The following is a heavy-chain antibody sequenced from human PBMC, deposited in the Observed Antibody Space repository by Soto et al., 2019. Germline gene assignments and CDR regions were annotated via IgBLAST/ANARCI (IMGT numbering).Heavy chain of an antibody. CDR1: GFTFISYA. CDR3: AKDSPLRWSYDY. Sequence: GGSLRLSCAASGFTFISYAMSWFRQAPGKGLEWVSAISGSGGSTYYADSVKGRFTISRDNSKNTLYLQMNSLRAEDTAVYYCAKDSPLRWSYDYWGQGTLVTVSS. V-gene: IGHV3-23*01. CDR2: ISGSGGST. D-gene: IGHD4-17*01. J-gene: IGHJ4*02.